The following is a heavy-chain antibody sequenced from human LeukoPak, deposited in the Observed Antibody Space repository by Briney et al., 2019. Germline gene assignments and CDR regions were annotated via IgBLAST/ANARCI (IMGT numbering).Heavy chain of an antibody. J-gene: IGHJ3*02. V-gene: IGHV4-59*01. CDR2: IYYSGST. Sequence: SETLSLTCTVSGGSISSYYWSWIRQPPGKGLAWIGYIYYSGSTNYNPSLKSRVTISVDTSKNQFSLKLSSVTAADTAVYYCARGLYDSSGYHHVGAFDIWGQGTMVTVSS. D-gene: IGHD3-22*01. CDR3: ARGLYDSSGYHHVGAFDI. CDR1: GGSISSYY.